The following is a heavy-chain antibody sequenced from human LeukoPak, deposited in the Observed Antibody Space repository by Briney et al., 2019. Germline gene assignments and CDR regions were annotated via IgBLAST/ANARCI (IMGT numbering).Heavy chain of an antibody. D-gene: IGHD6-13*01. CDR1: GGSISTSSDY. J-gene: IGHJ4*02. V-gene: IGHV4-39*07. Sequence: PSETLSLTCTVSGGSISTSSDYWGWIRQPPGKGLEWIGSFYYSGSTYYNPSLKSRVAISVDTSKNQFSLKLSSVTAADTAVYYCARYRRYSSSWFIFDYWGQGTLVTVSS. CDR3: ARYRRYSSSWFIFDY. CDR2: FYYSGST.